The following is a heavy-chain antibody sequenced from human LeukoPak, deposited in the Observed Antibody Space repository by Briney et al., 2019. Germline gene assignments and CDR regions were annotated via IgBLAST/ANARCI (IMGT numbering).Heavy chain of an antibody. Sequence: PSQTLSLTCAVYGGSFSGYYWSWIRQPPGKGLEWIGYIYYSGSTNYNPSLKSRVTMSVDTSKNQISLKVNSVTAADTAVYYCARESYSSSYLFDFWGQGTLVTVSS. D-gene: IGHD6-6*01. CDR3: ARESYSSSYLFDF. V-gene: IGHV4-59*12. J-gene: IGHJ4*02. CDR2: IYYSGST. CDR1: GGSFSGYY.